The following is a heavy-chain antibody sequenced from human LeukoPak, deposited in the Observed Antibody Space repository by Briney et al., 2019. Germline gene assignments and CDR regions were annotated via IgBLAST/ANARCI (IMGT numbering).Heavy chain of an antibody. D-gene: IGHD3-10*01. CDR3: ARVPVSRYSGPVYGMDV. V-gene: IGHV1-69*13. Sequence: ASVKVSCKASGGTFSSYTIGWVRQAPGQGLEWMGGIIPIFGTANYAQKFQGRVTITADESTSTAYMELSSLRSEDTAAYYCARVPVSRYSGPVYGMDVWGQGTTVTVSS. CDR2: IIPIFGTA. J-gene: IGHJ6*02. CDR1: GGTFSSYT.